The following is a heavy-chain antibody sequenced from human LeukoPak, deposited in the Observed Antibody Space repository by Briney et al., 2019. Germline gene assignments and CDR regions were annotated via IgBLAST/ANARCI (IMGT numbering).Heavy chain of an antibody. CDR1: GGTFSSYA. Sequence: ASVKVSCKASGGTFSSYAISWVRQAPGQGFEWMGGIIPIFGTANYAQKFQGRVTITADESTSTAYMELSSLRSEDTAVYYCARGEAYAGPPVYYYGMDVWGQGTTVTVSS. CDR3: ARGEAYAGPPVYYYGMDV. CDR2: IIPIFGTA. V-gene: IGHV1-69*13. D-gene: IGHD4-23*01. J-gene: IGHJ6*02.